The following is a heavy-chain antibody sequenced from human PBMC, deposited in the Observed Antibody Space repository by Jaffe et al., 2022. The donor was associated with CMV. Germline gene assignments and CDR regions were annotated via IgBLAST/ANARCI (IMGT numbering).Heavy chain of an antibody. CDR2: IYYSGST. CDR3: ARKTAYYYDSSGYYPDAFDI. CDR1: GGSISSSSYY. D-gene: IGHD3-22*01. V-gene: IGHV4-39*01. Sequence: QLQLQESGPGLVKPSETLSLTCTVSGGSISSSSYYWGWIRQPPGKGLEWIGSIYYSGSTYYNPSLKSRVTISVDTSKNQFSLKLSSVTAADTAVYYCARKTAYYYDSSGYYPDAFDIWGQGTMVTVSS. J-gene: IGHJ3*02.